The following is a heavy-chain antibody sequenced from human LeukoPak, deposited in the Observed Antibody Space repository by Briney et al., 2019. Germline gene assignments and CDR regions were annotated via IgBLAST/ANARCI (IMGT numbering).Heavy chain of an antibody. J-gene: IGHJ6*03. CDR1: GGTFSSYA. Sequence: GASVKVSCKASGGTFSSYAISWVRQAPGQGLEWMGGIIPIFGTANYAQKFQGRVTITADESTSTAYMELSSLRSEDTAVYYCARDRGDYSKRQRYYYYYMDVWGKGTTVTVSS. CDR3: ARDRGDYSKRQRYYYYYMDV. CDR2: IIPIFGTA. D-gene: IGHD4-11*01. V-gene: IGHV1-69*13.